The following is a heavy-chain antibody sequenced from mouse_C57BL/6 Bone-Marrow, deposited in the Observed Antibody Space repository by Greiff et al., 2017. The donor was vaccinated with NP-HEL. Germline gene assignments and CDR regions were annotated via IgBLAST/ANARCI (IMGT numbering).Heavy chain of an antibody. J-gene: IGHJ2*01. V-gene: IGHV14-4*01. CDR3: TAYDYEYY. Sequence: VQLQQSGAELVRPGASVKLSCTASGFNIKDDYMHWVKQRPEQGLEWIGWIDPENGDTEYASKFQGKATITADTSSNTAYLQLSSLTSEDTAVYYCTAYDYEYYWGQGTTLTVSS. D-gene: IGHD2-4*01. CDR2: IDPENGDT. CDR1: GFNIKDDY.